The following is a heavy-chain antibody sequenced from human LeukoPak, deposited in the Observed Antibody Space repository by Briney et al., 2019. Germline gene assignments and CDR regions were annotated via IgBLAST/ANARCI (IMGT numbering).Heavy chain of an antibody. D-gene: IGHD3-10*01. CDR3: ARDTTWFGELFGYFDY. Sequence: GASVKVSCKASGYTFTGYYMHWVRQAPGQGLEWMGWINPSGGSTSYAQKFQGRVTMTRDTSTSTVYMELSSLRSEDTAVYYCARDTTWFGELFGYFDYWGQGTLVTVSS. V-gene: IGHV1-46*01. J-gene: IGHJ4*02. CDR1: GYTFTGYY. CDR2: INPSGGST.